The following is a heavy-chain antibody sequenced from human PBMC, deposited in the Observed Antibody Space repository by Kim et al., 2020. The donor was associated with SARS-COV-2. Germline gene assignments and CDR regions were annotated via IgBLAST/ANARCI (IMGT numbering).Heavy chain of an antibody. CDR3: ARRFYGDYGGGYYYGMDV. Sequence: GESLKISCKGSGYSFTSYWIGWVRQMPGKGLVWMGIIYPGDSDTRYSPSFQGQVTISADKSISTAYLQWSSLKASDTAMYYCARRFYGDYGGGYYYGMDVWGQGTTVTVSS. J-gene: IGHJ6*02. CDR1: GYSFTSYW. D-gene: IGHD4-17*01. CDR2: IYPGDSDT. V-gene: IGHV5-51*01.